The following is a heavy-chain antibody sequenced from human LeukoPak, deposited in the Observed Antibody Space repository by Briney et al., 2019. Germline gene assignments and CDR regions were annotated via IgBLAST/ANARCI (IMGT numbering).Heavy chain of an antibody. V-gene: IGHV4-31*03. D-gene: IGHD5-12*01. CDR3: ARMIYSGYDYFDY. Sequence: SETLSLTCTVSGGSISSGGYYWSWIRQHPGKGLEWIGYIYYSGSTYYNPSLKSRVTISVDTSKNQFPLKLSSVTAADTAVYYCARMIYSGYDYFDYWGQGTLVTVSS. J-gene: IGHJ4*02. CDR1: GGSISSGGYY. CDR2: IYYSGST.